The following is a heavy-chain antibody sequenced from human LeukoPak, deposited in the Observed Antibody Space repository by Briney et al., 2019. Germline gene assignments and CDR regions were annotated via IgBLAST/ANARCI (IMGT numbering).Heavy chain of an antibody. J-gene: IGHJ6*03. CDR1: GFALYKYN. CDR2: ITAFNGNT. CDR3: ARNTYGYKFSMDV. D-gene: IGHD5-24*01. V-gene: IGHV1-18*04. Sequence: GASEKVSCKASGFALYKYNIVWVRQAPGQGLEWVGWITAFNGNTNYGQKVQGRITMTTDTSTSTSYMELRNLRSDDTAVYYCARNTYGYKFSMDVWGKGTTVIISS.